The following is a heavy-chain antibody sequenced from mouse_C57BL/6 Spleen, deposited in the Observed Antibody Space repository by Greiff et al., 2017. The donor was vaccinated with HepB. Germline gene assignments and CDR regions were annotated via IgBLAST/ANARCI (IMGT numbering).Heavy chain of an antibody. CDR1: GYAFSSSW. CDR3: ARGYERTTSGYAMDY. Sequence: VQLQQSGPELVKPGASVKISCKASGYAFSSSWMNWVKQRPGKGLEWIGRIYPGDGDTNYNGKFKGKATLTADKSSSTAYMQLSSLTSEDSAVYFCARGYERTTSGYAMDYWGQGTSVTVSS. J-gene: IGHJ4*01. V-gene: IGHV1-82*01. CDR2: IYPGDGDT. D-gene: IGHD2-3*01.